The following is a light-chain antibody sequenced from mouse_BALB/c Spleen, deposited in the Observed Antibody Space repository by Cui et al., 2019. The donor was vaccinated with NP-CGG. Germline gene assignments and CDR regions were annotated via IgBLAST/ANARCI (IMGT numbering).Light chain of an antibody. J-gene: IGLJ1*01. V-gene: IGLV1*01. CDR3: ALWYSNHWV. CDR2: GTI. Sequence: QAVLTQDSALTTSPGETVIFTCRSSTGAVTTSNYANWVQEKPDHLFTGLIGGTIDRAPGVPARFSGSLIGDKAALTITGAQTEDEAIYFCALWYSNHWVFGGGTKLTVL. CDR1: TGAVTTSNY.